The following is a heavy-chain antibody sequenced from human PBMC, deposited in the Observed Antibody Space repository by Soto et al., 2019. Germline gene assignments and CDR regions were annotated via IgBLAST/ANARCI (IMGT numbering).Heavy chain of an antibody. CDR3: ARDGSMVRERWFDP. Sequence: EVQLVESGGGVVQPGGFLRLSCAASGFTFIGYWMHWVRQGPGKGPVWVARINNDGIDTTYADSVKGRFTISRDNTKNMVYLEMNSLRADDTAVYYCARDGSMVRERWFDPWGQGTLVTVSS. J-gene: IGHJ5*02. CDR1: GFTFIGYW. D-gene: IGHD3-10*01. CDR2: INNDGIDT. V-gene: IGHV3-74*03.